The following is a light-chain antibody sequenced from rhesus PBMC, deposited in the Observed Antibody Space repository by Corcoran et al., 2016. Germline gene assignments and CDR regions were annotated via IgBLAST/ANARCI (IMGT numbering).Light chain of an antibody. CDR3: QQYYDFLLT. Sequence: EIVMTQSPATLSLSPGETATLSCRASESVGSYLAWYQQKPGQAPKLLVHSAFFRATGIPDRFSGSGSRTEFTLTISSLEPEDVGVYQCQQYYDFLLTFGGGTKVELK. J-gene: IGKJ4*01. CDR2: SAF. CDR1: ESVGSY. V-gene: IGKV3-40*03.